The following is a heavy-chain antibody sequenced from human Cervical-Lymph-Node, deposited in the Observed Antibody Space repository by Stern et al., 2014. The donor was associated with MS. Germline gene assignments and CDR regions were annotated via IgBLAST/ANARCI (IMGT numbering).Heavy chain of an antibody. CDR2: LYHIWGT. V-gene: IGHV4-4*02. D-gene: IGHD2-2*01. J-gene: IGHJ4*02. CDR1: GGSLSTHNW. Sequence: VQLEESGPGLVKPSGTLSLTCTVSGGSLSTHNWWRWVRQPPDTGLEWLGDLYHIWGTGYHPSLKSRVTLSMDKSKNQFSLKLRSGTAADTAVYYCARGTGYPYYFDFWGQGNLVTVSS. CDR3: ARGTGYPYYFDF.